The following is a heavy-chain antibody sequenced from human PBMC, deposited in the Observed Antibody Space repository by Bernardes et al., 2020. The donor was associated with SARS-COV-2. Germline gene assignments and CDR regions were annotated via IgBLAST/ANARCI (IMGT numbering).Heavy chain of an antibody. V-gene: IGHV3-9*01. CDR3: AKSQGNTMIVVVKENAFDI. J-gene: IGHJ3*02. CDR1: GFTFDDYA. D-gene: IGHD3-22*01. CDR2: ISWNSGSI. Sequence: GGSLRLSCAASGFTFDDYAMHWVRQAPGKGLEWVSGISWNSGSIGYADSVKGRFTISRDNAKNSLYLQMNSLRAEDTALYYCAKSQGNTMIVVVKENAFDIWGQGTMVTVSS.